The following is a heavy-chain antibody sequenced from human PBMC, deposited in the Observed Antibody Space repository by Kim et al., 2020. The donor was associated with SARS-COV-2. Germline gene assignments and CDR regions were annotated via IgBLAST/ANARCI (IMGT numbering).Heavy chain of an antibody. CDR3: AKDIRAARIYGMDV. CDR2: ISWNSGSI. V-gene: IGHV3-9*01. Sequence: GGSLRLSCAASGFTFGDYAMHWVRQAPGKGLEWVSGISWNSGSIGYADSVKGRFTISRDNAKNSLYLQMNSLRAEDTALYYCAKDIRAARIYGMDVWGQGTTVTVSS. J-gene: IGHJ6*02. D-gene: IGHD6-6*01. CDR1: GFTFGDYA.